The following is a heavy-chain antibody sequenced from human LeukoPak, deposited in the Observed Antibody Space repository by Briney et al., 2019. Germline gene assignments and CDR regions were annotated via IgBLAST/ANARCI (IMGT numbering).Heavy chain of an antibody. V-gene: IGHV4-39*07. J-gene: IGHJ4*02. D-gene: IGHD6-19*01. Sequence: SETLSLTCTVSGGSISSSSYYWGWIRQPPGKGLEWIGSIYYSGSTYYNPSLKSRVTISVDTSKNQFSLKLSSVTAADTAVYYCARGRRRAGSSGWSKGCFDYWGQGTLVTVSS. CDR2: IYYSGST. CDR1: GGSISSSSYY. CDR3: ARGRRRAGSSGWSKGCFDY.